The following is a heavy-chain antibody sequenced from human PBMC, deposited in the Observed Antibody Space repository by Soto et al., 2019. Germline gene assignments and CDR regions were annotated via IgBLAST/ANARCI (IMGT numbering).Heavy chain of an antibody. Sequence: QALSLPSAISGDSVSSNSAACNWIRHSPSRGLEWLGRTYYRSKWYNDYAVSVKSRITINPDTSKNQFSLQLNSVTPEDTAVYYCARVISDIVVVPAAIPRGYYYYYGMDVWGQGTTVTVPS. CDR3: ARVISDIVVVPAAIPRGYYYYYGMDV. J-gene: IGHJ6*02. V-gene: IGHV6-1*01. D-gene: IGHD2-2*02. CDR2: TYYRSKWYN. CDR1: GDSVSSNSAA.